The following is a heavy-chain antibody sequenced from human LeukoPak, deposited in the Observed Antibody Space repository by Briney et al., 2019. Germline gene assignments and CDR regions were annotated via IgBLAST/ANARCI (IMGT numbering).Heavy chain of an antibody. V-gene: IGHV3-74*01. Sequence: GGSLRLSCVGSGLTFSSDWMHWVRQAPGKGPVWVSRINTDGDSTVYADSVKGRFTISKDNAKNTLYLQMNSLRLEDTATYYCARTRGNAFDIWGQGTMVTVPS. D-gene: IGHD3-16*01. J-gene: IGHJ3*02. CDR1: GLTFSSDW. CDR3: ARTRGNAFDI. CDR2: INTDGDST.